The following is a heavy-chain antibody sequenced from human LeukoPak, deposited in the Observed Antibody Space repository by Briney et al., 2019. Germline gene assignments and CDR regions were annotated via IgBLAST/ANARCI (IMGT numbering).Heavy chain of an antibody. D-gene: IGHD3-9*01. Sequence: ASVKVSCKASGYTFTSYGISWVRQAPGQGLEWMGWISAYNGNTNYAQKLQGRVTMTTDTSTGTAYMELRSLRSDDTAVYYCARDHPDILTGYFDYWGQGTLVTVSS. CDR1: GYTFTSYG. CDR2: ISAYNGNT. V-gene: IGHV1-18*01. CDR3: ARDHPDILTGYFDY. J-gene: IGHJ4*02.